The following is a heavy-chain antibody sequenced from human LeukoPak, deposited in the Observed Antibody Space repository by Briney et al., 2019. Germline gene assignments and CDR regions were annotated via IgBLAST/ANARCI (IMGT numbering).Heavy chain of an antibody. J-gene: IGHJ3*02. CDR3: ARSWEAFDI. CDR2: ISSSSSYI. D-gene: IGHD1-26*01. Sequence: GGSLRLSCAASGFTFNNYAMTWVRQAPGKGLEWVSSISSSSSYIYYADSMKGRFTISRDNAKNSLYLQMNSLRAEGTAIYYCARSWEAFDIWGQGTMVTVSS. CDR1: GFTFNNYA. V-gene: IGHV3-21*01.